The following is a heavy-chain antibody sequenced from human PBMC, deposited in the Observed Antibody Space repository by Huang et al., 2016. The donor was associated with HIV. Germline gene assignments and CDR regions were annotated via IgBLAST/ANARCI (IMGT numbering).Heavy chain of an antibody. CDR1: GDTFTSYS. V-gene: IGHV1-46*01. J-gene: IGHJ5*02. D-gene: IGHD3-22*01. CDR2: INPSCGST. CDR3: ARTLYYYDSSELNH. Sequence: QVQLVQSGAEVKKPGASVKVSCKASGDTFTSYSMHWVRQAPGQGLEWIGRINPSCGSTSNAQKFQGRVTMTTDTSTTTGYMELSSLRSEDTAVYYCARTLYYYDSSELNHWGQGTLVTVSS.